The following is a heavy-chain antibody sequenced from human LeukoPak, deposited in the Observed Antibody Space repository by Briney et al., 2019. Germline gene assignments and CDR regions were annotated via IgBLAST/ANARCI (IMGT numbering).Heavy chain of an antibody. CDR2: LKLDGSEK. J-gene: IGHJ4*02. CDR1: GFTCGKYW. CDR3: ARDQYDTWSRRGNFDS. V-gene: IGHV3-7*03. D-gene: IGHD3-3*01. Sequence: GGSLRLSCVASGFTCGKYWMSWVRQAPGKGLEWVANLKLDGSEKNYVDSVKGRFTISRDNTKNSLYLQMNSLRAEDTAVFYCARDQYDTWSRRGNFDSWGQGTLVIVSS.